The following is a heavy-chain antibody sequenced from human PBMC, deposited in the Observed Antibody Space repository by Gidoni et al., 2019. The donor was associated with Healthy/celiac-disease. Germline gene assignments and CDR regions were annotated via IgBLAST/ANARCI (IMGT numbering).Heavy chain of an antibody. Sequence: EVQLVGSGCALVQPGRSLRVSCAATGFAFDDYAMHWVRQGPGKGLEWVSGISWNSGSIGYADSVKGRFTIARDNAKNSLYLQMNSLRAEDTALYYCAKEIGPYYGMDVWGQGTTVTVSS. CDR1: GFAFDDYA. V-gene: IGHV3-9*01. CDR2: ISWNSGSI. CDR3: AKEIGPYYGMDV. J-gene: IGHJ6*02.